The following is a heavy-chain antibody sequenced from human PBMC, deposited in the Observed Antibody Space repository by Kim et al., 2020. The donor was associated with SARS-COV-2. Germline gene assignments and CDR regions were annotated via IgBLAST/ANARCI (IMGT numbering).Heavy chain of an antibody. V-gene: IGHV1-3*01. D-gene: IGHD1-1*01. J-gene: IGHJ4*02. CDR2: INVGYGNT. CDR3: ARDGTTRNGGYYFDY. CDR1: GYTFTSYA. Sequence: ASVKVSCKASGYTFTSYAMHWLRQAPGQGLEWMGWINVGYGNTRYLQKFQGRVTITRDTSASTAYMELSGLRSEDTAVYFCARDGTTRNGGYYFDYWGQG.